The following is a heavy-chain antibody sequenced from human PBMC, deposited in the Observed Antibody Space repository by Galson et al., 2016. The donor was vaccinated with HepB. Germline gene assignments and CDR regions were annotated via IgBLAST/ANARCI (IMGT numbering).Heavy chain of an antibody. CDR1: GGSISSTNYY. Sequence: ETLSLTCIVSGGSISSTNYYWGWIRQPPGRGLEWIGSIYYSGSTYYNPSLESRVTISVDTSKNQFSLRLNSVTAADTAVYYCATGISVAGKYYYYYMDVWGKGTPVTVSS. CDR2: IYYSGST. V-gene: IGHV4-39*01. D-gene: IGHD6-19*01. CDR3: ATGISVAGKYYYYYMDV. J-gene: IGHJ6*03.